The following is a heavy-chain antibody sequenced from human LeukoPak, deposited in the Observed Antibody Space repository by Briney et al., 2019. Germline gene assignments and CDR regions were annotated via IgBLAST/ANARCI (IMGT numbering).Heavy chain of an antibody. J-gene: IGHJ2*01. V-gene: IGHV4-39*01. CDR1: GGSISSSSYY. D-gene: IGHD1-26*01. Sequence: SETLSLTCTVSGGSISSSSYYWGWIRQPPGKGLEWIGSIYYSGSTYYNPSLKSRVTISVDTSKNQFSLKLSSVTAADTAVYYCARPGRARERYFDLWGRGTLVTVSS. CDR2: IYYSGST. CDR3: ARPGRARERYFDL.